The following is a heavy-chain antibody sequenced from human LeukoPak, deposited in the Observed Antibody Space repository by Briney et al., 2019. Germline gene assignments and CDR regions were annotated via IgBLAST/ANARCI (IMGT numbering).Heavy chain of an antibody. Sequence: QPGGSLRLSCAASGFTFSSYAMHWVRQAPGKGLEWVAVISYDGSNKYYADSVKGRFTISRDNSKNTLYLQMNSLRAEDTAVYYCARGRRSSWGNWFDPWGQGTLVTVSS. D-gene: IGHD6-13*01. CDR3: ARGRRSSWGNWFDP. V-gene: IGHV3-30-3*01. CDR1: GFTFSSYA. CDR2: ISYDGSNK. J-gene: IGHJ5*02.